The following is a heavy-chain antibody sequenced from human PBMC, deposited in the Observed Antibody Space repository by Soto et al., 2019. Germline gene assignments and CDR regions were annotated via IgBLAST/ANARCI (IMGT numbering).Heavy chain of an antibody. V-gene: IGHV3-30-3*01. CDR3: ARDRAHFDWLLIFDY. CDR1: GFTFSSYA. D-gene: IGHD3-9*01. J-gene: IGHJ4*02. CDR2: ISYDGSNK. Sequence: GGSLKLSCAASGFTFSSYAMHWVRQAPGKGLEWVSVISYDGSNKYYADSVKGRFTISRDNSKNTLYLQMNSLRPEDTAVYYCARDRAHFDWLLIFDYWGQGTLVTVPQ.